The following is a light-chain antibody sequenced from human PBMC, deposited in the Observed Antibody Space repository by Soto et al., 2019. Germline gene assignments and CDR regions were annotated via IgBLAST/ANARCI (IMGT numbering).Light chain of an antibody. CDR1: TSDVGSYSL. V-gene: IGLV2-23*01. Sequence: QSVLTQSASVSGSPGQSITISCTGTTSDVGSYSLVSWYQQHPGKAPKLMIYEGTKRPSGVSNRFSGSKSGNTASLTISGLQAEDEADYYCCSYAGSATYVFGTGTKLTVL. CDR2: EGT. J-gene: IGLJ1*01. CDR3: CSYAGSATYV.